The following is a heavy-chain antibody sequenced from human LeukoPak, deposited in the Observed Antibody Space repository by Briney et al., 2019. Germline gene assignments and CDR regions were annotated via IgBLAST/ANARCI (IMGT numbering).Heavy chain of an antibody. CDR1: GGSISSGSYY. D-gene: IGHD2-8*01. J-gene: IGHJ4*02. Sequence: PSETLSLTCTVSGGSISSGSYYWGWIRQPPGKGLEWIGSIYYSGSTYYNPSLKSRVTISVDTSKNQFSLKLSSVTAADTAVYYCATAYGRTLDYWGQGTLATVSS. V-gene: IGHV4-39*01. CDR3: ATAYGRTLDY. CDR2: IYYSGST.